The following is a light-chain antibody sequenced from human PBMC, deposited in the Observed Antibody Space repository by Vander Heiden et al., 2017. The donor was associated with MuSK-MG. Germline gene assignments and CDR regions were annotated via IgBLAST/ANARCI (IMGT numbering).Light chain of an antibody. Sequence: QSALTQPASVSASPGQSITISCTGTISDVGGYNLVSWYQQHPGEAPKVMIFEVNKRPPGVSDRFSGSKSGTTASLTISGLQAEDEADYYCSSYARGNVYVFGPGTQVTVL. CDR2: EVN. J-gene: IGLJ1*01. CDR1: ISDVGGYNL. CDR3: SSYARGNVYV. V-gene: IGLV2-23*02.